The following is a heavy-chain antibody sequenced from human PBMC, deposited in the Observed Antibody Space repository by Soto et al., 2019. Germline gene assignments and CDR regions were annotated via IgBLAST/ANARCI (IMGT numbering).Heavy chain of an antibody. J-gene: IGHJ5*02. CDR2: FYTSTDI. Sequence: SETLSLTCTVSGGSISNYYWSWIRQPAGKGLEWIGRFYTSTDIIYNPSLKSRLIMSVDTSKNQLSLNLRSVTAADTAVYYCARTKPGDPWFDPWGQGILVT. CDR3: ARTKPGDPWFDP. D-gene: IGHD7-27*01. CDR1: GGSISNYY. V-gene: IGHV4-4*07.